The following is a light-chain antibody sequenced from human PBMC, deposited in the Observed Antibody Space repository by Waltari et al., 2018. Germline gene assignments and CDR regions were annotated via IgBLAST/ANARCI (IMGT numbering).Light chain of an antibody. V-gene: IGLV1-40*01. CDR2: GNS. J-gene: IGLJ3*02. CDR3: QSYDSSLSGSWV. CDR1: SSNIGAGYD. Sequence: QSVLTQPPSVSGAPGQRVTISCTGSSSNIGAGYDLHWYQQLPGTAPNLLIYGNSNRPSGVPDRFSGSKSGTSASLAITGLQAEDEADYYCQSYDSSLSGSWVFGGGTKLTVL.